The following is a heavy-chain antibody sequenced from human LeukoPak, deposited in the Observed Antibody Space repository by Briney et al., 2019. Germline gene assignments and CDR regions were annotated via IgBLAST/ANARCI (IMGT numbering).Heavy chain of an antibody. CDR3: ARGGEYFDSNDYIKTFDY. D-gene: IGHD3-22*01. V-gene: IGHV3-53*01. Sequence: AGGSLRLSCAASGLTVSSSYMNWVRQAPGKGLEWVSVIYSGGSTYYADSVKGRFTISRDNSKNTLYLQMNSLRAEDTAVYYCARGGEYFDSNDYIKTFDYWGQGNMDSVSS. J-gene: IGHJ4*02. CDR1: GLTVSSSY. CDR2: IYSGGST.